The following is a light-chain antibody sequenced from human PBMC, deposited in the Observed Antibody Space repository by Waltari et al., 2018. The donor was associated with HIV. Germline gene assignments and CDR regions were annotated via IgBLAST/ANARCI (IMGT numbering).Light chain of an antibody. V-gene: IGKV1-33*01. CDR3: QQYDNLPLT. CDR2: NAS. J-gene: IGKJ4*01. CDR1: QDISNY. Sequence: DIPMTQSPSSLSASVGDRVTIHCQASQDISNYLNWYQQKPGKAPKLLIYNASNLETGVPSRFSGSGSGTDFTFTISSLQPEDIATYYCQQYDNLPLTFGGGTKVEIK.